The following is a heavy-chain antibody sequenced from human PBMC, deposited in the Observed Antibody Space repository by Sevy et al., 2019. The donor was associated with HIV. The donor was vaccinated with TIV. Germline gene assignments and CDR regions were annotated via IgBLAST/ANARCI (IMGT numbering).Heavy chain of an antibody. J-gene: IGHJ5*02. Sequence: SETLSLTCTVSGGSISSYYWSWIRQPPGKGLEWIGYIYYSGSTNYNPSLKSRVTISVDTSKNQFSLKLSSVTAADTAVYYCARDYDFWSGPPGGWFDPWGQGTLVTVSS. CDR1: GGSISSYY. D-gene: IGHD3-3*01. V-gene: IGHV4-59*13. CDR3: ARDYDFWSGPPGGWFDP. CDR2: IYYSGST.